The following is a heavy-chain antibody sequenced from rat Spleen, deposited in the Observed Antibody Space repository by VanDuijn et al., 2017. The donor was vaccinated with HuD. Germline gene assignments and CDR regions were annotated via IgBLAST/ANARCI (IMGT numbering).Heavy chain of an antibody. V-gene: IGHV3-3*01. CDR1: GYSIASRYR. D-gene: IGHD1-10*01. CDR2: INSEGTT. CDR3: GRDNNYKAY. Sequence: EMQLQESGPGLVKPSQSLSLTCSVTGYSIASRYRWNWILKFPGNKLEWMGYINSEGTTNYNPSLKSRISITRDTSKNQFFLQVNSVTTEDTATYYCGRDNNYKAYWGQGVLVTVSS. J-gene: IGHJ2*01.